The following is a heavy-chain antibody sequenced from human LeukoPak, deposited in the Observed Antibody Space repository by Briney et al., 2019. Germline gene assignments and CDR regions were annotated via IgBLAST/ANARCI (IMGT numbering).Heavy chain of an antibody. D-gene: IGHD2-8*01. CDR2: IRTRPHGGTT. CDR1: GFTFGDFA. V-gene: IGHV3-49*04. J-gene: IGHJ4*02. CDR3: TRGDGTGVL. Sequence: PGRSLRLSCIASGFTFGDFAMSWVRQAPGKGLEWLGFIRTRPHGGTTEYAASVKARFTISRDDSKSIAYLQMNSLKTEDTAVYYRTRGDGTGVLWGQGTLVTVSS.